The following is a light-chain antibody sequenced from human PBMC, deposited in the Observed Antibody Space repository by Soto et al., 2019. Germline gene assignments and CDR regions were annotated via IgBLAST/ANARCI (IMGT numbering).Light chain of an antibody. Sequence: QSALTQPASVSGSPGQSITISCTGTSSDVGAYNFVSWYQQHPGKVPKLVIYDVSNRPPGVSNRFSGSKSGNTASLTISGLQAEDEADYYCRSYTSTCALVFGGGTKLTVL. V-gene: IGLV2-14*01. CDR3: RSYTSTCALV. J-gene: IGLJ2*01. CDR2: DVS. CDR1: SSDVGAYNF.